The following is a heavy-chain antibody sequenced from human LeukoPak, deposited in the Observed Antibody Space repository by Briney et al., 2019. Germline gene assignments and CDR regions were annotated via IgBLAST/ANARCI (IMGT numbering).Heavy chain of an antibody. V-gene: IGHV3-30*18. J-gene: IGHJ4*02. D-gene: IGHD5-18*01. CDR1: GFAFNTYT. CDR3: AKSDTAKYYFDY. CDR2: ISYDGGND. Sequence: GGSLRLSCAASGFAFNTYTIHWVRQAPGKGLEWVAVISYDGGNDYYADSVKGRFTISRDNSKNTLYLQMNSLRAEDTAVYYCAKSDTAKYYFDYWGQGTLVTVSS.